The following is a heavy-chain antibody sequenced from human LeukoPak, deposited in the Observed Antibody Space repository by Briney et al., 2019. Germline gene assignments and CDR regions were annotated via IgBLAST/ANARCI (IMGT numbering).Heavy chain of an antibody. CDR3: AKAGGQTYYDFWSGYSPFDY. CDR1: GFTFSSYA. CDR2: ISGSGGST. D-gene: IGHD3-3*01. J-gene: IGHJ4*02. Sequence: GGSLRLSCAASGFTFSSYAMSWVRQAPGKGLEWVSAISGSGGSTYYADSVKGRFTISRDNPKNTLYLQMNSLRAEDTAVYYCAKAGGQTYYDFWSGYSPFDYWGQGTLVTVSS. V-gene: IGHV3-23*01.